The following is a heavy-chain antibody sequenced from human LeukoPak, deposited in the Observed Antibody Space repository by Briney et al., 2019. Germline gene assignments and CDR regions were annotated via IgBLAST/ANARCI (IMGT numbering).Heavy chain of an antibody. D-gene: IGHD3-16*01. CDR1: GYTFTSYG. J-gene: IGHJ6*03. CDR3: ARDRLPGGYYYYMDV. CDR2: ISAYNGNT. Sequence: GASVKVSCKASGYTFTSYGISWVRQAPGQGLEWMGWISAYNGNTNYAQKLQGRVTMTTDTSTSTAYMELRSLRSDDTAVYYCARDRLPGGYYYYMDVWGKGTTVTASS. V-gene: IGHV1-18*01.